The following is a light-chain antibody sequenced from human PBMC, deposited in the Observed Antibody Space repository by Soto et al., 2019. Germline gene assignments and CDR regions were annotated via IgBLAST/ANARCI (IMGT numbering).Light chain of an antibody. CDR2: GKS. J-gene: IGLJ1*01. CDR3: QSYDSRLSGYV. CDR1: RSNIGAGYD. Sequence: QSVLTQPPSVSGAPGQRVTISCTGSRSNIGAGYDVHWYQQLPGTAPKLLIYGKSNRPSGVPDRFSGSKSGTSASLAITGLQAEDEADYYCQSYDSRLSGYVFGTGTKLTVL. V-gene: IGLV1-40*01.